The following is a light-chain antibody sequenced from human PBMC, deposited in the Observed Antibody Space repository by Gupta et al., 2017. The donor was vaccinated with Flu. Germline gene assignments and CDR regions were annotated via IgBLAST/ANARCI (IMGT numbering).Light chain of an antibody. CDR2: DTS. CDR1: QDINYY. Sequence: PSSLSVFVGDRVTITCQASQDINYYLNWYQQKPGKAPRLLIYDTSKLETGVPSRFSGSGSGTDFILTISNLQPEDIATYYCQQFHDLPPTFGQGTRLEI. CDR3: QQFHDLPPT. V-gene: IGKV1-33*01. J-gene: IGKJ5*01.